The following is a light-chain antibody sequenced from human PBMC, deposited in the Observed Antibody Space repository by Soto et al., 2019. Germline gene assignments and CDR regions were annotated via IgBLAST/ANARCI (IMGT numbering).Light chain of an antibody. CDR2: KAS. J-gene: IGKJ1*01. CDR1: QSISSW. V-gene: IGKV1-5*03. CDR3: QHYNSYPWT. Sequence: DNQMTQSPSTLSASVGDRVTITCRASQSISSWLAWYQQKPGKAPKLLIYKASNLESGVPSRFSGSGSGTEFTLTISRLQPDESAPYYCQHYNSYPWTFGQGTKVEIK.